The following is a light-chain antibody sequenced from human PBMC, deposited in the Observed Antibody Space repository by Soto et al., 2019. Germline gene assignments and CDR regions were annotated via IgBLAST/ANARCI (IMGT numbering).Light chain of an antibody. CDR3: SSYTSTNTLV. CDR2: DVI. J-gene: IGLJ3*02. V-gene: IGLV2-14*03. Sequence: QSALSQPASVSRSPGQSITISCTGTSSDIGGYNYVSWYQQHPGTAPKLMIYDVINRPSGVSSRFSGSKSGNTASLTISGLQAEDEADYYCSSYTSTNTLVFGGGTKVTVL. CDR1: SSDIGGYNY.